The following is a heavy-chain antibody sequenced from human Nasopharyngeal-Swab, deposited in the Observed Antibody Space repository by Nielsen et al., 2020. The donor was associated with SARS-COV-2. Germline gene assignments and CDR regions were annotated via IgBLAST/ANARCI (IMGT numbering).Heavy chain of an antibody. J-gene: IGHJ4*02. CDR3: AKDLGVESPLWFDY. V-gene: IGHV3-9*01. CDR1: GFTFEDYA. CDR2: FSWKSNNI. D-gene: IGHD4-23*01. Sequence: GKSLKISCVASGFTFEDYAMHWVRQSPGKGLEWVSGFSWKSNNIDYAESVKGRFTISRDNANNSLYLQMSSLRAEDTAIYYCAKDLGVESPLWFDYWGQGTLLTVSS.